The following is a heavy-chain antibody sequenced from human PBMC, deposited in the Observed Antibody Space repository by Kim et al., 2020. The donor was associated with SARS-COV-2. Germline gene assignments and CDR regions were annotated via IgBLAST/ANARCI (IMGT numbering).Heavy chain of an antibody. CDR1: GYTFTSYA. D-gene: IGHD3-10*01. J-gene: IGHJ4*02. Sequence: ASVKVSCKASGYTFTSYAMHWVRQAPGQRLEWMGWINAGNGNTKYSQKFQGRVTITRDTSASTAYMELSSLRSEDTAVYYCAAVWFGELYFDYWGQGTLVTVSS. V-gene: IGHV1-3*01. CDR2: INAGNGNT. CDR3: AAVWFGELYFDY.